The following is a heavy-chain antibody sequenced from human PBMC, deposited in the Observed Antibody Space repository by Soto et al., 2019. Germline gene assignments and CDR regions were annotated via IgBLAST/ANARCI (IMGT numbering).Heavy chain of an antibody. CDR1: GFTFSSYA. J-gene: IGHJ3*02. CDR2: ISYDGSNK. V-gene: IGHV3-30*18. Sequence: QVQLVESGGGVVQPGRSLRLSCEASGFTFSSYAMHWVRQVPGKGLEWVAFISYDGSNKYYADSVKGRFTISRDNSKNTLYLQMNSLRAEDTAVYYCAKDGPYDTTLGAFDIWGQGTMVTVSS. CDR3: AKDGPYDTTLGAFDI. D-gene: IGHD3-22*01.